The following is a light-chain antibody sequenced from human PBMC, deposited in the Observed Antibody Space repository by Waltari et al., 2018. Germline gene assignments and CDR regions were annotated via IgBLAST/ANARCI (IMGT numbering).Light chain of an antibody. CDR3: SSYAGSNTLV. CDR2: EVS. V-gene: IGLV2-8*01. J-gene: IGLJ2*01. CDR1: ARDMGGYAF. Sequence: QSALTQPPPPSGPPGQSAPTPCPGTARDMGGYAFSPWYQQHPAKSPNLMIYEVSQRPAGVPDRFSGSKSGNTASLTVSGLQAEDEAYYYCSSYAGSNTLVFGGGTKLTVL.